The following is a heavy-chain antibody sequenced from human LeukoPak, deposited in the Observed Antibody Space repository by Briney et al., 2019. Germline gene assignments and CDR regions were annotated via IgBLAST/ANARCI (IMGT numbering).Heavy chain of an antibody. CDR3: ARDSEQWLFDY. CDR1: GGSISSSSYL. V-gene: IGHV4-30-2*01. CDR2: IYHSGST. J-gene: IGHJ4*02. Sequence: SETLSLTCTVSGGSISSSSYLWGLIRQPPGKGLEWIGYIYHSGSTYYNPSLKSRVTISVDRSKNQFSLKLSSVTAADTAVYYCARDSEQWLFDYWGQGTLVTVSS. D-gene: IGHD6-19*01.